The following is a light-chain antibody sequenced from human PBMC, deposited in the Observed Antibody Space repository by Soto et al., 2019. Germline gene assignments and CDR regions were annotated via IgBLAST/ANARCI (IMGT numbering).Light chain of an antibody. CDR1: SSDVGSYNL. CDR3: CSYAAGSTFV. CDR2: EGS. J-gene: IGLJ3*02. V-gene: IGLV2-23*03. Sequence: QSALTQPASVSGSPGQSITISCTGTSSDVGSYNLVSWYQQHPGKAPKLMIYEGSKRPSGVSNRFSGSKSGNTASLTISGLKAEDEADYYCCSYAAGSTFVFGGGTKLTVL.